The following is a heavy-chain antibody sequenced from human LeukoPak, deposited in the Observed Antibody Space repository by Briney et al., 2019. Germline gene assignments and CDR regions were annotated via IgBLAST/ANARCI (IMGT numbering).Heavy chain of an antibody. V-gene: IGHV4-34*01. D-gene: IGHD3-22*01. Sequence: SETLSLTCAVYGGSFSGYYWSWIRQPPGKGLEWIGEISHSGSTNYNPSLKSRVTISVDTSKNQFSLKLSSVTAADTAVYYCARAYYYDSSGYYQPSDYWGQGTLVTVSS. CDR1: GGSFSGYY. J-gene: IGHJ4*02. CDR3: ARAYYYDSSGYYQPSDY. CDR2: ISHSGST.